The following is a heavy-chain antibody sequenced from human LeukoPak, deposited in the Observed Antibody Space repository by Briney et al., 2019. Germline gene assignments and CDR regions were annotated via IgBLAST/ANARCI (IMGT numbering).Heavy chain of an antibody. V-gene: IGHV3-30-3*01. J-gene: IGHJ4*02. CDR2: ISYDGSNK. Sequence: PGGSLRLSCAASGFTFSTYPIHWVRQAPGKGLEWVAVISYDGSNKYNADSVKGRFTISRDNSKNTLYLQMNSLRIEDTAVYYCARESSVAAMYYFDYWGQGTLVTVSS. CDR3: ARESSVAAMYYFDY. D-gene: IGHD2-2*01. CDR1: GFTFSTYP.